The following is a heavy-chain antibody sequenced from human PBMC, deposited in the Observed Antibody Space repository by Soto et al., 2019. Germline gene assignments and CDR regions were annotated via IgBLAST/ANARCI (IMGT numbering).Heavy chain of an antibody. CDR2: INPSGSRI. V-gene: IGHV1-46*01. D-gene: IGHD2-15*01. CDR3: SHIKTCSGACHWDQPDADDI. J-gene: IGHJ3*02. Sequence: QVQLVQSGTEVKKPGASVRISCKSSGYRFTTYYVHWVRQAPGQGLAWLGMINPSGSRIKYSQKFRNRLNMSANTATTTDFMKMSDPTPDDTAIYFCSHIKTCSGACHWDQPDADDIWGKGTVVTVSS. CDR1: GYRFTTYY.